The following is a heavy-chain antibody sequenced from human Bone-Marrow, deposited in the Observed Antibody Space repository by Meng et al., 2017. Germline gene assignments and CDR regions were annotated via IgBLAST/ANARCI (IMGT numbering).Heavy chain of an antibody. Sequence: QVQLLQSGAEVKKPGASGKVSCKASGYTFTSYDINWVRQATGQGLEWMGWMNPNSGNTGYAQKFQGRVTMTRNTSISTAYMELSSLRSEDTAVYYCARAPYSSKDWFDPWGQGTLVTVSS. CDR3: ARAPYSSKDWFDP. CDR1: GYTFTSYD. J-gene: IGHJ5*02. V-gene: IGHV1-8*01. D-gene: IGHD6-13*01. CDR2: MNPNSGNT.